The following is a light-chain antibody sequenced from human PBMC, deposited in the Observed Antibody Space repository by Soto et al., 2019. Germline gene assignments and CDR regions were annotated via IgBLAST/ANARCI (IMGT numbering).Light chain of an antibody. J-gene: IGKJ1*01. Sequence: DIQMTQSPSTLSASVGDRVTITCRASQTINSWLAWYQQKPGKAPKVLIFDASSLKTGVPSRFSGNGSGTEFTLTISNLQPDDFATYYCQQYDSYSSGPFGQGTKVEIK. CDR1: QTINSW. CDR2: DAS. V-gene: IGKV1-5*01. CDR3: QQYDSYSSGP.